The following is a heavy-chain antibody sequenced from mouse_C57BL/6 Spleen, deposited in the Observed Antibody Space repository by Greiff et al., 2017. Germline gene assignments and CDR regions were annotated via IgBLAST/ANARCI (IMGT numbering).Heavy chain of an antibody. CDR3: ARCHDYDSYYVDY. Sequence: QVQLQQSGAELAKPGASVKLSCKASGYTFTSYWMHWVKQRPGQGLEWIGYINPSSGYTKYTQKFKDKATLTADKSSSTAYMQLSSLTYEDSAVYYCARCHDYDSYYVDYWGQGTTLTVSA. V-gene: IGHV1-7*01. J-gene: IGHJ2*01. D-gene: IGHD2-4*01. CDR1: GYTFTSYW. CDR2: INPSSGYT.